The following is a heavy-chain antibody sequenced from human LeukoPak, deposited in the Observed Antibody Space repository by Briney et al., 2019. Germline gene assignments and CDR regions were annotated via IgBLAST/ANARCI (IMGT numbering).Heavy chain of an antibody. D-gene: IGHD7-27*01. CDR2: IYYSGST. Sequence: SETLSLTCTVSGGSVSSGSYYWRWIRQPPGKGLEWIGYIYYSGSTNYNPSLKSRVTISVDTSKNQFSLKLSSVTAADTAVYYCARFNWDDAFDIWGQGTMVTVSS. V-gene: IGHV4-61*01. J-gene: IGHJ3*02. CDR3: ARFNWDDAFDI. CDR1: GGSVSSGSYY.